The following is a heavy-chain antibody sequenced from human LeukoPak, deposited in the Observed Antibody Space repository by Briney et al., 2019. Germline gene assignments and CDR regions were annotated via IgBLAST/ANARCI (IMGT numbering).Heavy chain of an antibody. J-gene: IGHJ4*02. CDR1: GFTFSSYA. D-gene: IGHD3-22*01. Sequence: GGPLRLSCAASGFTFSSYAMSWVRQAPGKGLEWVSAISGSGGSTYYADSVKGRFTISRDNSKNTLYLQMNSLRAEDTAVYYCAKATDYYDSSGYYHRPDYWGQGTLVTVSS. CDR3: AKATDYYDSSGYYHRPDY. V-gene: IGHV3-23*01. CDR2: ISGSGGST.